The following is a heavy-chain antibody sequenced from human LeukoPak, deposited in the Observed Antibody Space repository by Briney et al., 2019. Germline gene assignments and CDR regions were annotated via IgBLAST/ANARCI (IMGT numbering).Heavy chain of an antibody. CDR1: GGSISSGGYY. Sequence: TASQTLSLTCTVSGGSISSGGYYWSWIRQHPGKGLEWIGYIYYSGSTYYNPSLKSRVTISVDTSKNQFSLKLSSVTAADTAVYYCARLNPSIVVVPAATRGTQVRRRGYYFDYWGQGTLVTVSS. CDR2: IYYSGST. V-gene: IGHV4-31*03. D-gene: IGHD2-2*01. CDR3: ARLNPSIVVVPAATRGTQVRRRGYYFDY. J-gene: IGHJ4*02.